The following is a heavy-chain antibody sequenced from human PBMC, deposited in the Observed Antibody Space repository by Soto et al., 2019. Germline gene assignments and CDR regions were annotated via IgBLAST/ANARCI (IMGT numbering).Heavy chain of an antibody. CDR3: ATRNHYYDSSGYYRDY. V-gene: IGHV3-23*01. CDR2: ISGSGGST. CDR1: GFTFSSYA. J-gene: IGHJ4*02. D-gene: IGHD3-22*01. Sequence: GGSLRLSCAASGFTFSSYAMSWVRQAPGKGLEWVSAISGSGGSTYYADSVKGRFTISRDNSKNTLYLQMNSLRAEDTAVYYCATRNHYYDSSGYYRDYWGQGTLVTVSS.